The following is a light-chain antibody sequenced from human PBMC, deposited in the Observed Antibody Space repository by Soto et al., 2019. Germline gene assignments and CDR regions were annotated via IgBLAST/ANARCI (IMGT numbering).Light chain of an antibody. CDR2: GAS. Sequence: EIVLTQSPGTLSLSPGERATLSCRASQIVRSSNLAWYQQKTGQAPRLLIHGASSRATGIPDRFSGSGSGTDFTLTISRLEPEDFALYYCHQYGSSPRTFGQGTKVDIK. CDR1: QIVRSSN. J-gene: IGKJ1*01. V-gene: IGKV3-20*01. CDR3: HQYGSSPRT.